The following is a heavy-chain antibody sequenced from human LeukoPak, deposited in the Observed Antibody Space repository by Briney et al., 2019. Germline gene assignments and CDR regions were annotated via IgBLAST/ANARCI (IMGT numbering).Heavy chain of an antibody. CDR1: GFTFSSYA. CDR3: ARETAHCGGNCYDY. J-gene: IGHJ4*02. Sequence: PGGSLRLSCAASGFTFSSYAMSWVRQAPGKGLEWISYIGINEDNIYYADSVKGRFTISRDNAKSSVFLQMNSLRVEDTAVYYCARETAHCGGNCYDYWGQGTLVTVSS. D-gene: IGHD2-21*01. CDR2: IGINEDNI. V-gene: IGHV3-48*03.